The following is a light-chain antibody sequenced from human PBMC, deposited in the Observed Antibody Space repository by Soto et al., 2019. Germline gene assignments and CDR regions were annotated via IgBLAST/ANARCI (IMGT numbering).Light chain of an antibody. CDR1: QSVSNN. CDR2: GAS. V-gene: IGKV3-15*01. J-gene: IGKJ4*01. Sequence: EIVMTQSPATLSVSPGDRATLSCRASQSVSNNLAWYQQKPGQAPRLLIYGASSRATVIPARFSGSGSGTDFPLTISGLQSEEFAVYYCQQCNKWPLTFGGGTKVEIK. CDR3: QQCNKWPLT.